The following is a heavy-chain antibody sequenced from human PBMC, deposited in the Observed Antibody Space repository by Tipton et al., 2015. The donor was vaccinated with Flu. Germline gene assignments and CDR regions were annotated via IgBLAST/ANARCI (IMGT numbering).Heavy chain of an antibody. CDR2: ISDSGSS. V-gene: IGHV4-34*01. D-gene: IGHD3-22*01. CDR3: ARVSPRRITAIVVTILPEGYFDY. CDR1: GGSFSGYS. Sequence: TLSLTCAVYGGSFSGYSWSWIRQPPGKGLEWIGEISDSGSSNYNPSLKSRVTVSGDTSKSQFSLNLTSVTAADTAVYYCARVSPRRITAIVVTILPEGYFDYWGQGTLVTVSS. J-gene: IGHJ4*02.